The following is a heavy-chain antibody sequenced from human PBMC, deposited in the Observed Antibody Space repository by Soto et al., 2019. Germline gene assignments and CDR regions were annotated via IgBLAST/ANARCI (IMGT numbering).Heavy chain of an antibody. CDR2: ISYDGSNK. CDR3: ASGTAMVML. V-gene: IGHV3-30-3*01. Sequence: GGSLRLSCAASGFTFSSYAMHWVRQAPGKGLEWVAVISYDGSNKYYADSVKGRFTISRDNSKNTLYLQMNSLRAEDTAVYYCASGTAMVMLWGQGTLVTVS. CDR1: GFTFSSYA. J-gene: IGHJ4*02. D-gene: IGHD5-18*01.